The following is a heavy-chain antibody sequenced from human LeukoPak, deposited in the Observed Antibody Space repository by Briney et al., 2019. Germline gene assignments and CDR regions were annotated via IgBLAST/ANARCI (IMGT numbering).Heavy chain of an antibody. J-gene: IGHJ4*02. D-gene: IGHD5-18*01. CDR1: GFTFSSYA. V-gene: IGHV3-30-3*02. Sequence: GGSLRLSCAASGFTFSSYAMLWVRQAPGKGLEWVAVISYDGSNKYYADSVKGRFTISRDNSKNTLYLQMNSLRAEDTAVYYCAKRAGIQLGFDYWGQGTLVTVSS. CDR2: ISYDGSNK. CDR3: AKRAGIQLGFDY.